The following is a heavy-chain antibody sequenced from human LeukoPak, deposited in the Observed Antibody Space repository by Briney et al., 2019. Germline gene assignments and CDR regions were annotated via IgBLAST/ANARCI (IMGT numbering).Heavy chain of an antibody. Sequence: ASVKVSCKASGYIFTNYAMHWVRQAPGQRLEWMGWINAGNGKTKYSENLQGTVTFTGDADASTAYMDLSSLSSEDTAAYFCARGIWVSGRYYFDSWGQGTLVTVSS. CDR2: INAGNGKT. J-gene: IGHJ4*02. D-gene: IGHD3-10*01. V-gene: IGHV1-3*01. CDR1: GYIFTNYA. CDR3: ARGIWVSGRYYFDS.